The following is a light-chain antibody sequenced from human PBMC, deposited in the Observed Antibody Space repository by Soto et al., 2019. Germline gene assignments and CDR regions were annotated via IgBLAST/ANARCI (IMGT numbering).Light chain of an antibody. Sequence: EIVLTQSPGTLSLSPGERATLSCRASQSVSSNYLAWYHQKPGQAPRLLIYGASSRATGIPDRFSGSWSGTYLPITILRLEPEYFAMYYCQQYGTLFTFGPGTKVDIK. CDR3: QQYGTLFT. V-gene: IGKV3-20*01. J-gene: IGKJ3*01. CDR2: GAS. CDR1: QSVSSNY.